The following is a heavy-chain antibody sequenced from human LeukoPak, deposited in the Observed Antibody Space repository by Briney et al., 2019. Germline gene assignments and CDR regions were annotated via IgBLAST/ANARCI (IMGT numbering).Heavy chain of an antibody. CDR1: GFTFSNYN. CDR2: ITSSSSYK. D-gene: IGHD1-26*01. V-gene: IGHV3-21*01. Sequence: GESLRLSCAAPGFTFSNYNMNWVRQAPGQGLEWISSITSSSSYKFYADSVKGRFTISRDNAKNSLYLQMNSLKAEDTAVYYCARDPYSGAYYEGYYYYYMDVWGKGTTVTVSS. J-gene: IGHJ6*03. CDR3: ARDPYSGAYYEGYYYYYMDV.